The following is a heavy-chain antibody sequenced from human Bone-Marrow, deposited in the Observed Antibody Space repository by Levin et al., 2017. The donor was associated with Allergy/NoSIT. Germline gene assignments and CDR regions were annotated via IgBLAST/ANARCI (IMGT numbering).Heavy chain of an antibody. D-gene: IGHD4-17*01. V-gene: IGHV3-30*18. CDR1: GFTFSRYG. CDR2: ISYDSTNE. Sequence: QSGGSLRLSCAASGFTFSRYGMHWVRQAPGKGLEWVAVISYDSTNEYYAASVEGRFTISRDNSKNTVYLQMNSLRGDDTAVYYCAKDLLGDYDDYWGQGTLVTVSS. J-gene: IGHJ4*02. CDR3: AKDLLGDYDDY.